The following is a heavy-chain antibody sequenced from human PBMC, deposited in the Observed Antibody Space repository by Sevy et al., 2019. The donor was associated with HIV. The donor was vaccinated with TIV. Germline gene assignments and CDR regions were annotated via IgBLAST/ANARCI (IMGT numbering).Heavy chain of an antibody. CDR3: TTDVSSGYYYGYYYYGMDV. CDR2: IKSKTDGGTT. D-gene: IGHD3-22*01. CDR1: GFTFSNAW. J-gene: IGHJ6*02. V-gene: IGHV3-15*01. Sequence: RGSLRLSCAPSGFTFSNAWMSWVRQAPGKGLEWVGRIKSKTDGGTTDYAAPVKGRFTISRDDSKNTLYLQMNSLKTEDTAVYYCTTDVSSGYYYGYYYYGMDVWGQGTTVTISS.